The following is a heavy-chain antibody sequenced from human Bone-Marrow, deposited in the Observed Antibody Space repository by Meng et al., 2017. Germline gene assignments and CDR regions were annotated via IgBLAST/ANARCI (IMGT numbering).Heavy chain of an antibody. J-gene: IGHJ3*02. Sequence: GSLRLSCAASGFTFSNAWMSWIRQPAGKGLEWIGRIYTRGTTDYNPSLNSRVTVSLDTSKNQFSLKLSSVTAADTAVYYCARLCHCFSENYNDAFDIWGQGTMVTVSS. CDR3: ARLCHCFSENYNDAFDI. CDR1: GFTFSNAW. CDR2: IYTRGTT. D-gene: IGHD3-10*01. V-gene: IGHV4-59*10.